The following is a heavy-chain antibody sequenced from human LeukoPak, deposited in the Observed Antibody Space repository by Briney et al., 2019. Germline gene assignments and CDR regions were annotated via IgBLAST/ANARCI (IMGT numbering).Heavy chain of an antibody. CDR2: ISSSSSYI. D-gene: IGHD3-3*02. CDR3: ASIVEALRAGDY. Sequence: GGSLRLSCAASGFTFSSYSMNWVRQAPGKGLGWVSSISSSSSYIYYADSVKGRFTISRDNAKNSLYLQMSSLRAEDTAVYYCASIVEALRAGDYWGQGTLVTVSS. J-gene: IGHJ4*02. CDR1: GFTFSSYS. V-gene: IGHV3-21*01.